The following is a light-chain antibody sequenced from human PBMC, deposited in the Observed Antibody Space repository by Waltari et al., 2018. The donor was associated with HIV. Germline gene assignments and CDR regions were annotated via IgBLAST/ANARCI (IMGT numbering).Light chain of an antibody. CDR2: STN. CDR1: SGSVSTSYY. Sequence: QTVVTQEPSFSVSPGGTVTLTCGLSSGSVSTSYYPSWYQQTPGQAPRTLIYSTNTRCSGVPDRFSGSILGNKAALTITGAQADDESDYYCMLSLGSGFWVFGGGTKLTVL. J-gene: IGLJ3*02. CDR3: MLSLGSGFWV. V-gene: IGLV8-61*01.